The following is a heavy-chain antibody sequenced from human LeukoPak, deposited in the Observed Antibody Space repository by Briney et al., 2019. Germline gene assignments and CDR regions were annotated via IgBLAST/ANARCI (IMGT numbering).Heavy chain of an antibody. V-gene: IGHV3-7*01. CDR2: IKQDGSEK. D-gene: IGHD4-17*01. CDR3: ASPDYGDSSI. CDR1: GFTVSSNY. Sequence: PGGSLRLFCAASGFTVSSNYMSWVRQDPGEGLEWVANIKQDGSEKYYVDSVKGRFTISRDNAKNSLYLQMNSLRAEDTAVYYCASPDYGDSSIWGQGTMVTVSS. J-gene: IGHJ3*02.